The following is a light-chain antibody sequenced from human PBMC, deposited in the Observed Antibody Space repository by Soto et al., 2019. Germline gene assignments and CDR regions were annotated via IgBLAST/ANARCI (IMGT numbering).Light chain of an antibody. CDR2: GNS. CDR1: SSNIGAGYD. CDR3: QSYDRSLSGGV. Sequence: QLVLTQPPSVSGAPGQRVTISCTGSSSNIGAGYDVQWYQQLPGTAPKLLIYGNSNRPSGVPDRFSGSKSGTSASLAITGLQAEDEADYYCQSYDRSLSGGVFGGGTKLTVL. V-gene: IGLV1-40*01. J-gene: IGLJ3*02.